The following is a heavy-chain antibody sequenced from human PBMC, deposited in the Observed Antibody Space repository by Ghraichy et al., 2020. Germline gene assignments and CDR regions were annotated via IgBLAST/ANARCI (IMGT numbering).Heavy chain of an antibody. V-gene: IGHV3-72*01. J-gene: IGHJ4*02. CDR3: TRGGGPYTPFNY. CDR1: GFTFGDHY. Sequence: GGSLRLSCAASGFTFGDHYMDWVRQAPGKGLEWVGRSKDKAESYATEYAASVRGRFTISRDDSKNSLYLQMHSLKAEDTAIYYCTRGGGPYTPFNYWGQGTLIPVSS. CDR2: SKDKAESYAT. D-gene: IGHD3-16*01.